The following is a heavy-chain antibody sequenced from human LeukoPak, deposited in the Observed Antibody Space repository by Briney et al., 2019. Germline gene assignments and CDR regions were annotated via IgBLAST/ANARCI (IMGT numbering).Heavy chain of an antibody. CDR3: ARAPEGYCSSTRCSTAEYFQH. CDR2: ISAYNGNT. CDR1: GYTFTSYG. J-gene: IGHJ1*01. D-gene: IGHD2-2*01. V-gene: IGHV1-18*01. Sequence: ASVKVSCKASGYTFTSYGISWVRQAPGQGLEWMGWISAYNGNTNYAQKLQGRVTITRDTSINTTYMELSSLISDDTAVYYCARAPEGYCSSTRCSTAEYFQHWGQGTLVTVSS.